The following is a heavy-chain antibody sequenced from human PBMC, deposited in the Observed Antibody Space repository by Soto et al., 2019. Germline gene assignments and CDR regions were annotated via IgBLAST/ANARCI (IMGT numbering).Heavy chain of an antibody. J-gene: IGHJ3*02. CDR2: INAGNSDT. Sequence: GASVKVSCKASGYTFTSYAMHWVRQAPGQRLEWMGWINAGNSDTTYSQKFQGRVTITSDTSASTAYMELTSLRSEDTAVYYCARDFSMVVVPAAIQGGWLPNYNDAFDIWGQGTMVTVSS. CDR3: ARDFSMVVVPAAIQGGWLPNYNDAFDI. CDR1: GYTFTSYA. V-gene: IGHV1-3*01. D-gene: IGHD2-2*01.